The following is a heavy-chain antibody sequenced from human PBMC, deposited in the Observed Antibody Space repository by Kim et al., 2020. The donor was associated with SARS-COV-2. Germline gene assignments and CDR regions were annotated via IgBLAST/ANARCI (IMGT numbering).Heavy chain of an antibody. CDR1: GFTFSRYW. CDR3: ARDPRGLQDD. D-gene: IGHD3-10*01. Sequence: GGSLRLSCAASGFTFSRYWVHWVRQVPGKGLEWVSLIKEDGSFTDSADSVRGRFSISRDKSKNTLYLEMNSLRAEDTGLYYCARDPRGLQDDWAQLTL. J-gene: IGHJ4*02. CDR2: IKEDGSFT. V-gene: IGHV3-74*01.